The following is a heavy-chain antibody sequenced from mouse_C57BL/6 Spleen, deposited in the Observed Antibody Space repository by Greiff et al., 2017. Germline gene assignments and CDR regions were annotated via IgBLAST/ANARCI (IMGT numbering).Heavy chain of an antibody. V-gene: IGHV5-17*01. D-gene: IGHD3-1*01. J-gene: IGHJ2*01. CDR1: GFTFSDYG. CDR2: ISSGSSTI. Sequence: EVMLVESGGGLVKPGGSLKLSCAASGFTFSDYGMHWVRQAPEKGLEWVAYISSGSSTIYYADTVKGRFTLSRDNAKNTLFLQMTSLRSEDTAMYYCARHGGYYFDYWGQGTTLTVSS. CDR3: ARHGGYYFDY.